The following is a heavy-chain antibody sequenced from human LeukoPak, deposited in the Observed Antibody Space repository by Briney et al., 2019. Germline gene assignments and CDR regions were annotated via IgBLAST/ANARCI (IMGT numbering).Heavy chain of an antibody. V-gene: IGHV4-61*01. CDR1: GGSFSSGSNY. CDR3: ARFYGSGWYLFDY. Sequence: PSESLSLTCTVSGGSFSSGSNYWSCIRQPPGKGLEWIGYIYYSGSTNYNPCLKSRVTISVDTSKNQFSLKLSSVTAADTAVYYCARFYGSGWYLFDYWGQGTLVTVSS. J-gene: IGHJ4*02. CDR2: IYYSGST. D-gene: IGHD6-19*01.